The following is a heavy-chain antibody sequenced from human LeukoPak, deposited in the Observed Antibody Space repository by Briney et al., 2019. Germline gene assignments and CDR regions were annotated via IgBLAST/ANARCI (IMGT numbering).Heavy chain of an antibody. D-gene: IGHD2/OR15-2a*01. Sequence: GGSLRLSCVASGFTFSRYAMNWVRQTPGKRLEWVSLIGTNGARTHYADSVKGRFTISRDNSKNTLFLQMHSVRAEDTAVYYCAKDLDSTDLYDNADWGQGTLVTVSS. CDR3: AKDLDSTDLYDNAD. CDR2: IGTNGART. J-gene: IGHJ1*01. V-gene: IGHV3-23*01. CDR1: GFTFSRYA.